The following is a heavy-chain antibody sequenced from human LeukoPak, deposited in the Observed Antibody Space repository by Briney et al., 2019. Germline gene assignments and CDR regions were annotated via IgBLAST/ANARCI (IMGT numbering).Heavy chain of an antibody. Sequence: GGSLRLSSAPSLFSPTMLTTGVVPQAPGKGLEWVANINQDGSEYYVDSVKGRFIISRDNAKNSLDLQMNSLRAEDTAVYSCARGPEYGGRLDSIDYWGQGTLVTVSS. CDR3: ARGPEYGGRLDSIDY. J-gene: IGHJ4*02. D-gene: IGHD4-23*01. CDR2: INQDGSE. CDR1: LFSPTMLT. V-gene: IGHV3-7*02.